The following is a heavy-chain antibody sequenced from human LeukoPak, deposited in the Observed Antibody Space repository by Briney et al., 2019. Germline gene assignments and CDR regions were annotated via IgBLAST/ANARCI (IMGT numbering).Heavy chain of an antibody. CDR1: GDSISTYY. CDR2: VYVTGST. J-gene: IGHJ5*02. Sequence: SETLSLTCTVPGDSISTYYWSWIRQPAGKGLEWIRRVYVTGSTNLNPALQSQVTMSVDTSKNQFSLKLTSVTAADTAVYYCARDRQWLVDHWGQGTLVTVSS. CDR3: ARDRQWLVDH. V-gene: IGHV4-4*07. D-gene: IGHD6-19*01.